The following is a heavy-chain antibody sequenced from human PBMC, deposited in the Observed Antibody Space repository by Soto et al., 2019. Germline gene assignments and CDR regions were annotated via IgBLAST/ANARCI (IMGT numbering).Heavy chain of an antibody. CDR3: ARPRRGGYWFGP. Sequence: ASETLSRTCSVSGGSINSDDHYCTWIRQPPGKRLESLGSIYESGTTNYNPPLKSRITVSIDTSKNQLSLNLTSVTAAATALYYCARPRRGGYWFGPWGQGTTVSVSS. CDR2: IYESGTT. J-gene: IGHJ5*02. V-gene: IGHV4-30-4*02. CDR1: GGSINSDDHY. D-gene: IGHD6-25*01.